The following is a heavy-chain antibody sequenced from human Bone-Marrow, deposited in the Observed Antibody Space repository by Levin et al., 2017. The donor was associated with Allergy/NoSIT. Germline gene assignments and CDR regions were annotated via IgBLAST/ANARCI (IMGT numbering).Heavy chain of an antibody. V-gene: IGHV3-33*06. Sequence: PGGSLRLSCAASGFTFSSYGMHWVRQAPGKGLEWVAVIWYDGSDKYYVDSVKGRFTISRDNSKKTLYLQMNSLRAEDTAGYYCAKAVAGTGTPHLWGQGTLVTVSS. J-gene: IGHJ4*02. CDR1: GFTFSSYG. CDR2: IWYDGSDK. CDR3: AKAVAGTGTPHL. D-gene: IGHD6-19*01.